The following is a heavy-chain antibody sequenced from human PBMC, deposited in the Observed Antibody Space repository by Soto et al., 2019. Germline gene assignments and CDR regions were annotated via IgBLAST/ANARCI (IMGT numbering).Heavy chain of an antibody. CDR3: ARSRIAAAGTVEYGMDV. Sequence: QLQLQESGPGLVKPSETQSLTCTVSGGSISSSSYYWGWIRQPPGKGLEWIGSIYYSGSTYYNPXLKRRVPIPVXXSXNXSSLKLRSVTAADTAVYYCARSRIAAAGTVEYGMDVWGQGTTVTVSS. V-gene: IGHV4-39*01. CDR1: GGSISSSSYY. J-gene: IGHJ6*02. D-gene: IGHD6-13*01. CDR2: IYYSGST.